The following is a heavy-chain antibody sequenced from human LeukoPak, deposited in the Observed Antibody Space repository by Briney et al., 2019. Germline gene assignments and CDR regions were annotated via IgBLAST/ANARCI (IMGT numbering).Heavy chain of an antibody. Sequence: ASVKVSCKASGYTFTSYGISWVRQAPGQGLEWMGWISAYNGNTNYAQKLQGRVTMTTDTSTSTAYMELRSLRSDDTAVYYCARDREEFNCGGDCYSSGRFDHWGQGTLVTVSS. CDR1: GYTFTSYG. J-gene: IGHJ5*02. CDR3: ARDREEFNCGGDCYSSGRFDH. D-gene: IGHD2-21*01. V-gene: IGHV1-18*01. CDR2: ISAYNGNT.